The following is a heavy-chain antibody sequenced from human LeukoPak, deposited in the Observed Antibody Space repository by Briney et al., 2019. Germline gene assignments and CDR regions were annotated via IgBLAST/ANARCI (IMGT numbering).Heavy chain of an antibody. CDR1: GYTFTTHD. CDR3: ARGLGDYNTDWFPVSGY. J-gene: IGHJ4*02. V-gene: IGHV1-8*01. Sequence: ASVKVSCKASGYTFTTHDLSWVRQATGQGLEWMGWMNPGSGDTAYAQKFQGRVTMTRDTSMSTAYMELNSLGSEDTAIYYCARGLGDYNTDWFPVSGYWGQGTPVTVSS. D-gene: IGHD3-9*01. CDR2: MNPGSGDT.